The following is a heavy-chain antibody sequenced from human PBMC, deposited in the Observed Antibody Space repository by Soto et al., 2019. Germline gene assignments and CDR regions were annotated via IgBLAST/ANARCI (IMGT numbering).Heavy chain of an antibody. V-gene: IGHV3-33*01. CDR3: ARDLGPHDTAMGFIDY. D-gene: IGHD5-18*01. CDR1: GFTFSSYG. CDR2: IWYDGSNK. Sequence: QVQLVESGGGVVQPGRSLRLSCAASGFTFSSYGMHWVRQAPGKGLEWVAVIWYDGSNKYYADSVKGRFTISRDNSKNTLYLQMNSLRAEDTAVYYCARDLGPHDTAMGFIDYWGQGTLVTVSS. J-gene: IGHJ4*02.